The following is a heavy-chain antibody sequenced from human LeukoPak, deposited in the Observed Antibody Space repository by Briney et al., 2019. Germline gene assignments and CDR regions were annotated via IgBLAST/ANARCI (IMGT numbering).Heavy chain of an antibody. CDR2: INAGNGNT. J-gene: IGHJ4*02. D-gene: IGHD6-19*01. V-gene: IGHV1-3*01. Sequence: GASVKVSCKASGGTFSSYAISWVRQAPGQRLEWMGWINAGNGNTKYSQKFQGKVTITRDTSASTAYMELSSLRSEDTAVYYCARSDIAVAGDYWGQGTLVTVSS. CDR3: ARSDIAVAGDY. CDR1: GGTFSSYA.